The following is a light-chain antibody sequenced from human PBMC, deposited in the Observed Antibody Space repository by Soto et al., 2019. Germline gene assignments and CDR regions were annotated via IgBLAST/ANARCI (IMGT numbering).Light chain of an antibody. J-gene: IGLJ1*01. CDR1: RSDVGAYNY. V-gene: IGLV2-14*01. Sequence: QSALTQPASVSGSPGQSITISCTGTRSDVGAYNYVSWYQQHPGKAPKLMIYEVTNRPSGVSTRFSGSKSGNTASLTISGLQAEDEADYYCCSFTSGNTAYVFGTGTKLTVL. CDR2: EVT. CDR3: CSFTSGNTAYV.